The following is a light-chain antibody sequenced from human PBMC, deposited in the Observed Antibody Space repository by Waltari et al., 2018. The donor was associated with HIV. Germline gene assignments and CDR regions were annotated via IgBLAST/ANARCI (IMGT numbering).Light chain of an antibody. V-gene: IGKV3-15*01. J-gene: IGKJ2*01. CDR3: QQYSDWPRYT. CDR1: QSVSHN. CDR2: AAS. Sequence: EIVMTQSPATLSVSPGETATLPCRASQSVSHNLAWYQQKPGQPPRLVIYAASSRAAGIPARFSGSGSGTEFTLTITSLQSGDFGVYYCQQYSDWPRYTFGGGTNLEIK.